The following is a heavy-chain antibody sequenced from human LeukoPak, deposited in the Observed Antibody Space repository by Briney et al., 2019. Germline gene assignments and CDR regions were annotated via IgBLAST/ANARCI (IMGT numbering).Heavy chain of an antibody. D-gene: IGHD3-10*01. CDR1: GFTFDDYA. CDR3: AKDLGSGLEAFDI. CDR2: ISWNSGSI. J-gene: IGHJ3*02. V-gene: IGHV3-9*01. Sequence: PGRSLRLSCAASGFTFDDYAMHWVRQAPGKGLEWVSGISWNSGSIGYADSVKGRFTISRDNAKNSLYLQMNNLRAEDTALYYCAKDLGSGLEAFDIWGQGTMVTVSS.